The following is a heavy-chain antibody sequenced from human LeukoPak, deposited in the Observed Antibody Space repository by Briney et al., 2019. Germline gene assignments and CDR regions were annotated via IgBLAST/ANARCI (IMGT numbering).Heavy chain of an antibody. CDR2: IIPIFGTA. Sequence: VASVKVSCKASGGTFSSYAISWVRQAPGQGLEWMGGIIPIFGTANCAQKFQGRVTITADKSTSTAYMELSSLRSEDTAVYYCARDPRGGSSWYPFDYWGQGTLVTVSS. CDR1: GGTFSSYA. V-gene: IGHV1-69*06. J-gene: IGHJ4*02. D-gene: IGHD6-13*01. CDR3: ARDPRGGSSWYPFDY.